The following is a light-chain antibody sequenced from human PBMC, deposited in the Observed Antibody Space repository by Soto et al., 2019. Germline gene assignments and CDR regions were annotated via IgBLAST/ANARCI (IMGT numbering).Light chain of an antibody. CDR3: QQRSDWPST. Sequence: EIVLTQSPATLSLSPGERATLSCRASRSVSSYLAWYQQKPGQAPRLLIYDASNRATGIPARFSGSGSGTDFTLIISSLEPDDFAVYYCQQRSDWPSTFGGGTKVQIK. CDR1: RSVSSY. CDR2: DAS. J-gene: IGKJ4*01. V-gene: IGKV3-11*01.